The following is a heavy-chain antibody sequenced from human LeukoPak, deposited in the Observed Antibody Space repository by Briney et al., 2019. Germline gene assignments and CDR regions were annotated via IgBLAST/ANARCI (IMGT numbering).Heavy chain of an antibody. D-gene: IGHD1-1*01. CDR2: IKSKTDGGTI. V-gene: IGHV3-15*01. Sequence: GGSLRLSCVVSGVTVSSDYMSWVRQAPGEGLEWVGRIKSKTDGGTIDYAAPVKGRFTISRDDSKNTLYLQMNSLKIEDTAVYYCATAPSGILYYFDYWGQGTLVTVSS. CDR3: ATAPSGILYYFDY. CDR1: GVTVSSDY. J-gene: IGHJ4*02.